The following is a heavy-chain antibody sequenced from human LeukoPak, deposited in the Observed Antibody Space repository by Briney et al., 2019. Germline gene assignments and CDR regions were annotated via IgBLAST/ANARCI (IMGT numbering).Heavy chain of an antibody. V-gene: IGHV5-51*01. Sequence: PGESLKISCKGSGYSFTSYWIGWVRQMPGKGLEWMGIIYPGDSDTRYSPSFQGQVTISADKSISTAYLQWSSLKASDTAMYYCARGWFSGGWYVWFDLWGQGTLVTVSS. CDR3: ARGWFSGGWYVWFDL. CDR2: IYPGDSDT. J-gene: IGHJ5*02. CDR1: GYSFTSYW. D-gene: IGHD6-19*01.